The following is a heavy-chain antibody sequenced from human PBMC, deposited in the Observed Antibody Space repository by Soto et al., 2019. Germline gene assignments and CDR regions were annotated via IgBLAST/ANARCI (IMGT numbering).Heavy chain of an antibody. D-gene: IGHD1-1*01. J-gene: IGHJ6*02. Sequence: LRLCCTTSGFTFGDNAMSWVRQAPGKGLEWVVFIRSKSYVGTTDYAASVKGRFTISRDDSRSIAYLQMNSLKTEDTAVYYCTRAAIDRTGTTHYYYGMDXSGQGTRVTVS. CDR3: TRAAIDRTGTTHYYYGMDX. CDR1: GFTFGDNA. V-gene: IGHV3-49*04. CDR2: IRSKSYVGTT.